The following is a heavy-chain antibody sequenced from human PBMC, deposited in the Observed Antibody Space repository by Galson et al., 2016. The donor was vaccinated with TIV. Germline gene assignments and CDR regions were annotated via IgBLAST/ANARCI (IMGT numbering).Heavy chain of an antibody. Sequence: SVKVSCKASGLTFRSYAFSWVRQAPGQGLEWMGGVIPIYRTTKYAQKFQGRVTIIADASKDTAEMELNSLKSEDTAVYYCTLLPIYRNRWDHVQNGMDVWGQGTTVTVSS. CDR2: VIPIYRTT. J-gene: IGHJ6*02. CDR1: GLTFRSYA. CDR3: TLLPIYRNRWDHVQNGMDV. V-gene: IGHV1-69*13. D-gene: IGHD5-12*01.